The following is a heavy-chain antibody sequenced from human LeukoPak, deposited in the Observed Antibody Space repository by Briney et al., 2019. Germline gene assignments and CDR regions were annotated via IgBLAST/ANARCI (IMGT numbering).Heavy chain of an antibody. Sequence: ASVKVSCKASGYTFTSYDINWVRQATGQGLEWMGWMNPNSGGTNYAQKFQGRVTMTRDTSISTAYMELSRLRSDDTAVYYCASDKRWLVNGYWGQGTLVTVSS. V-gene: IGHV1-2*02. CDR1: GYTFTSYD. CDR3: ASDKRWLVNGY. CDR2: MNPNSGGT. D-gene: IGHD6-19*01. J-gene: IGHJ4*02.